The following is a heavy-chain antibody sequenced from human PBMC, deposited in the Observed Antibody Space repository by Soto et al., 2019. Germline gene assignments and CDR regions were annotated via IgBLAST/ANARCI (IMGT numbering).Heavy chain of an antibody. V-gene: IGHV3-15*07. Sequence: GGSLRLSCAASGFTFSNAWMNWVRQAPGKGLEWVGRIKSKTDGGTTDYAAPVKGRFTISRDDSKNTLYLQMNSLKTEDTAVYYCSLVVVPRITIFGVVNYGMDVWGQGTTVTVSS. J-gene: IGHJ6*02. CDR1: GFTFSNAW. CDR3: SLVVVPRITIFGVVNYGMDV. D-gene: IGHD3-3*01. CDR2: IKSKTDGGTT.